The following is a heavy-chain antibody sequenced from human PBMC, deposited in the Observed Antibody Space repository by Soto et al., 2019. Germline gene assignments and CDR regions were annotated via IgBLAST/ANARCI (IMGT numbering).Heavy chain of an antibody. CDR3: VIVMETSGWAAVDY. Sequence: EVQLVESGGGLVQPGGSLRLSCTASGFTFSGFWMHWVRQAPGKGLVWVSRINSDGSVTNYADSVKGRFTISRDNAKNTWYLRMSSLRAEDRAMYNFVIVMETSGWAAVDYWGQGTLVTVSS. CDR1: GFTFSGFW. V-gene: IGHV3-74*01. CDR2: INSDGSVT. D-gene: IGHD6-19*01. J-gene: IGHJ4*02.